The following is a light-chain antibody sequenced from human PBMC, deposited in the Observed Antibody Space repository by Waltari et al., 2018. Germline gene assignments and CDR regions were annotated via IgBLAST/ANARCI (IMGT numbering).Light chain of an antibody. J-gene: IGLJ2*01. CDR2: SNN. CDR3: AALDDSLNGVV. Sequence: QSVLTQPPSASGTPGQRITISCSGSSSNIESNNVNWYQQFPGTAPKLLIYSNNYRPSGVPGRFSGAKSGTSASLAIRGLQSEDEADYYCAALDDSLNGVVFGGGTKLTVL. CDR1: SSNIESNN. V-gene: IGLV1-44*01.